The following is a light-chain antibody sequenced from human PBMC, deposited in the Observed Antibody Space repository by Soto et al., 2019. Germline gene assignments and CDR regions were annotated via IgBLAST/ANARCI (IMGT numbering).Light chain of an antibody. CDR1: QGISSY. Sequence: DIPLTQSPAFLSASVGNRVTIPCRASQGISSYLAWYQQKPGKAPKLLIYAASTLQSGVPSRFSGSESGTEFTLTISSLQPEDFATYYCQQLNTYPLTFGGGTKVDIK. CDR2: AAS. V-gene: IGKV1-9*01. J-gene: IGKJ4*01. CDR3: QQLNTYPLT.